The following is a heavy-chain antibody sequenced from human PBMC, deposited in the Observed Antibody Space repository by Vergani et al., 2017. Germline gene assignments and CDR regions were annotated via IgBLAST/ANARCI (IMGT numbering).Heavy chain of an antibody. J-gene: IGHJ6*03. V-gene: IGHV3-74*03. CDR3: ARGAYYYGSGSYLV. CDR1: GFSFNSYW. CDR2: IKSDGSIT. Sequence: DVHLAESGGGFFQPGGSLRLSCSASGFSFNSYWMHWVRQVPGKGLLWVSRIKSDGSITAYADSVKGRFTISRDNAQNTLYLQMNSLRAEDTAVYYCARGAYYYGSGSYLVWGK. D-gene: IGHD3-10*01.